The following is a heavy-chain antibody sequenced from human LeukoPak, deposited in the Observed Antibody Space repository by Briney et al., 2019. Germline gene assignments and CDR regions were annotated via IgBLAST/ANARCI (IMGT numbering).Heavy chain of an antibody. CDR2: MNPNSGNT. Sequence: ASVKVSCKASGYTFTSYDINWVRQATGQGLEWMGWMNPNSGNTGYAQKFQGRVTITRNTSISTAYMELSSLRSEDTAVYYCARGYSSGWHNWFDPWGQGTLVTVSS. J-gene: IGHJ5*02. D-gene: IGHD6-19*01. CDR3: ARGYSSGWHNWFDP. V-gene: IGHV1-8*03. CDR1: GYTFTSYD.